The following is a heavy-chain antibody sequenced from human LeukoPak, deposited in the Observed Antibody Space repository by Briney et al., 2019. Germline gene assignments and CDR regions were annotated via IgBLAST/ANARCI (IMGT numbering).Heavy chain of an antibody. D-gene: IGHD3-16*01. CDR1: GFTFSNYG. Sequence: PGGSLRLSCAASGFTFSNYGMHWVRQAPGKGLEWVAFIRYDATNKYYADSVKGRFTMSRDNSKNTLYLQMNSLRVEDTAVYYCAKDEIWGEDYFDYWGQGTLVTVSS. V-gene: IGHV3-30*02. CDR2: IRYDATNK. CDR3: AKDEIWGEDYFDY. J-gene: IGHJ4*02.